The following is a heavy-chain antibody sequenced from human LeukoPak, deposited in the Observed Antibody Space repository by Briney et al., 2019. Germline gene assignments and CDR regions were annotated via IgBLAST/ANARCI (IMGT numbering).Heavy chain of an antibody. V-gene: IGHV4-4*07. D-gene: IGHD6-6*01. CDR3: ARRGSMTGPPPL. J-gene: IGHJ4*02. Sequence: SETLSLTCTVSGGSISNYFWSWVRQPAGKGLEWIGRIYTSGSTNYNPSLKSRVTMSVDTSKNQFSLKLSSVTAADTAVYYCARRGSMTGPPPLWGQGTLVTVSS. CDR1: GGSISNYF. CDR2: IYTSGST.